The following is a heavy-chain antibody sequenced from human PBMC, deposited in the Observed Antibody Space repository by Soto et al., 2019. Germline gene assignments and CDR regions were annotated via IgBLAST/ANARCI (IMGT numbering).Heavy chain of an antibody. V-gene: IGHV4-31*03. J-gene: IGHJ5*02. CDR3: ARADTYYYDSSGHLNWFDP. Sequence: QVQLQESGPGLVKPSQTLSLTCTVSGGSISSGGYYWSWIRQHPGKGLEWIGYIYYSGSTYYNPSLKSGVTISVDTSKNQFSLKLSSVTAADTAVYYCARADTYYYDSSGHLNWFDPWGQGTLFTVSS. D-gene: IGHD3-22*01. CDR2: IYYSGST. CDR1: GGSISSGGYY.